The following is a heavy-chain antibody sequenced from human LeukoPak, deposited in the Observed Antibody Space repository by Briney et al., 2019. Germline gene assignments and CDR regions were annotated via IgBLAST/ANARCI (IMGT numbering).Heavy chain of an antibody. V-gene: IGHV3-33*01. J-gene: IGHJ6*02. Sequence: PGGSLRLSCAASGFTFTSYGMHWVRQAPGKGLEWVAVIWYDGSNKYYADSVKGRFTISRDNSKNTLYLQMNSLRAEDTAVYYCTTDISNLSGYVFYYYYGMDVWGQGTTVTVSS. CDR1: GFTFTSYG. D-gene: IGHD5-12*01. CDR2: IWYDGSNK. CDR3: TTDISNLSGYVFYYYYGMDV.